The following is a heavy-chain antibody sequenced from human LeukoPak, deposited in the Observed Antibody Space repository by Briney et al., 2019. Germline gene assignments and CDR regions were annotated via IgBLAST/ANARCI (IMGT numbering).Heavy chain of an antibody. J-gene: IGHJ4*02. D-gene: IGHD6-13*01. CDR3: AKDLSEWQQLGY. V-gene: IGHV3-30*18. CDR2: ISYDGSNK. CDR1: GFTFSSYG. Sequence: GRSLRLSCAASGFTFSSYGMHWVRQAPGKGLEWVAVISYDGSNKYYADSVKGRFTISRDNSKNTLYLQMNSLRVEDTAVYYCAKDLSEWQQLGYWGQGTLVTVSS.